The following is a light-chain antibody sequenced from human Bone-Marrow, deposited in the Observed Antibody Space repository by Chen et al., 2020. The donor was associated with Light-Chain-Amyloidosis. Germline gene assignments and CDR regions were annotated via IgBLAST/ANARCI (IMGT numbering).Light chain of an antibody. CDR1: SSDVGGDNH. V-gene: IGLV2-14*01. CDR2: EVT. J-gene: IGLJ1*01. Sequence: QSALTHPASVSGSPGQSITISCTGTSSDVGGDNHGSWYQQHPDKAPKLMIYEVTNRPSWVPDRFSGSKSDNTASLTISGLQTEDEADYFCSSYTITNTLVFGSGTRVTVL. CDR3: SSYTITNTLV.